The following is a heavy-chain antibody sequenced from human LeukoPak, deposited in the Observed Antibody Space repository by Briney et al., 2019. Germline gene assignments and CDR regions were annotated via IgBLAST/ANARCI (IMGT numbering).Heavy chain of an antibody. CDR3: ATRKPYGDCSFLDH. CDR2: ISATGAVT. V-gene: IGHV3-23*01. J-gene: IGHJ4*02. Sequence: GGSLRLSCAASGFTFSDSAMSWVRQAPGKGLEWVAGISATGAVTFYAASVRGRVTISRDNSESTLYLQMDTLRADDTAVYYCATRKPYGDCSFLDHWGQGTPVTVSS. D-gene: IGHD2-21*02. CDR1: GFTFSDSA.